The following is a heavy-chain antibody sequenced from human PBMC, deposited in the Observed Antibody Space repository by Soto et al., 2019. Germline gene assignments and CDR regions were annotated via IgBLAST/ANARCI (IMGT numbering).Heavy chain of an antibody. J-gene: IGHJ6*02. CDR2: MNPNSGNT. CDR3: ARDIANYYGMDV. CDR1: GYTFTSYD. Sequence: ASVKVSFKASGYTFTSYDINWVRQATGQGLEWMGWMNPNSGNTGYAQKFQGRVTMTRNTSISTAYMELSSLRSEDTAVYYCARDIANYYGMDVWGQGTTVTVSS. D-gene: IGHD6-13*01. V-gene: IGHV1-8*01.